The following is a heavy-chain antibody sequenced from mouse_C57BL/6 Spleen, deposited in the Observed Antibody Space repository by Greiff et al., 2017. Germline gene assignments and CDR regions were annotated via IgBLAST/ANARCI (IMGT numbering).Heavy chain of an antibody. CDR1: GYTFTSYW. CDR3: ANYGYGGYFDY. CDR2: IHLNSGST. Sequence: QVQLQQPGAELVKPGASVKLSCKASGYTFTSYWMHWVKQRPGQGLEWIGMIHLNSGSTNYNEKFKSKATLTVDKSSSTAYMQLSSLTSEDSAVYYCANYGYGGYFDYWGQGTTLTVSS. V-gene: IGHV1-64*01. D-gene: IGHD2-2*01. J-gene: IGHJ2*01.